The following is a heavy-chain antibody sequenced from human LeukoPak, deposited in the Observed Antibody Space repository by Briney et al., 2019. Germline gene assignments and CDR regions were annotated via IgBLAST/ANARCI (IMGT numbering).Heavy chain of an antibody. V-gene: IGHV3-21*01. J-gene: IGHJ4*02. CDR2: ISSGSTYI. D-gene: IGHD1-26*01. CDR3: ARDNYYSIDY. Sequence: GSLRLSCAASGITFSRYSMNWVRQAPGKGLEWVSSISSGSTYIYYADSLKGRFTISRDNAKNTVYLQMSGLGVDDTAVYYCARDNYYSIDYWGQGTLVTVSS. CDR1: GITFSRYS.